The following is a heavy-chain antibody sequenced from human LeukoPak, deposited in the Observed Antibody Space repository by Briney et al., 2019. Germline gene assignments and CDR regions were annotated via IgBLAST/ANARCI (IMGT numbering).Heavy chain of an antibody. CDR2: ISESGTTI. CDR1: GFTFSSYY. J-gene: IGHJ4*02. D-gene: IGHD6-19*01. CDR3: APSPRVAVGCR. Sequence: PGGSLRLSCAASGFTFSSYYMYWVRQAPGKGLEWVSHISESGTTIFYADSVKGRFTMSRDNARDSLYLQMNSLRAEDTAVYYCAPSPRVAVGCRWGQGALVTVSS. V-gene: IGHV3-48*01.